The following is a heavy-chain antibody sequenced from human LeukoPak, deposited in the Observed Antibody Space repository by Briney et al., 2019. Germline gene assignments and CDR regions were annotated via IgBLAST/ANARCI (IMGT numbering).Heavy chain of an antibody. D-gene: IGHD3-22*01. CDR2: ISTSGTT. J-gene: IGHJ4*02. CDR1: GGSISSYY. V-gene: IGHV4-4*07. Sequence: SETLSLTCTVSGGSISSYYWSWIRQPAGKGLEWIGRISTSGTTNYNPSLKSRVTMSVDTSKNQFSLKLSSVTAADTAVYYCARDIGDYYDSSGYLFHYWGQGTLVTVSS. CDR3: ARDIGDYYDSSGYLFHY.